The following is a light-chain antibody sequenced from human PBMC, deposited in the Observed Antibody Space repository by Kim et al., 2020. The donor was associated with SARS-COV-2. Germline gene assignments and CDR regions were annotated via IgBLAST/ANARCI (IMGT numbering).Light chain of an antibody. Sequence: SSELTQDPAVSVALGQTVRITCQGDSLRKYYATWYQQKPGQAPVLLISGKNSRPSGIPDRFSGSSSGNTAYLTIAGAQAEDEADYYCNSRDTTHFVIFGGGTKLAVL. CDR2: GKN. CDR3: NSRDTTHFVI. CDR1: SLRKYY. J-gene: IGLJ2*01. V-gene: IGLV3-19*01.